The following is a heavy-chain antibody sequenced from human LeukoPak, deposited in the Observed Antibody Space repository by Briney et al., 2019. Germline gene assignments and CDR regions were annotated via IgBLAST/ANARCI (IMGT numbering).Heavy chain of an antibody. J-gene: IGHJ4*02. CDR3: ARQSLRWSDFDY. CDR2: ISYDGSNK. V-gene: IGHV3-30-3*01. Sequence: GRSLRLSCAASGFTFSSYAMHWVRQAPGKGLEWVAVISYDGSNKYYADSVKGRFTISRDNSKNTLYLQMNSLRAEDTAVYYCARQSLRWSDFDYWGQGTLVTVSS. D-gene: IGHD4-23*01. CDR1: GFTFSSYA.